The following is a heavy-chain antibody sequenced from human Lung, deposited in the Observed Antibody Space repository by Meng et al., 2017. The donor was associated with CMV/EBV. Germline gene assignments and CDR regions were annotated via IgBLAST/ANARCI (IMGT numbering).Heavy chain of an antibody. D-gene: IGHD3-3*01. CDR3: ARDRVGRRFLEWLGFRY. V-gene: IGHV1-18*01. CDR1: GYTFTSYG. J-gene: IGHJ4*02. CDR2: ISAYNGNT. Sequence: SXXVSXKASGYTFTSYGISWVRQAPGGGLEWMGWISAYNGNTNYAQKLQGRVTMTTDTSTSTAYMELRSLRSDDAAVYYLARDRVGRRFLEWLGFRYWGQGXLVTVSS.